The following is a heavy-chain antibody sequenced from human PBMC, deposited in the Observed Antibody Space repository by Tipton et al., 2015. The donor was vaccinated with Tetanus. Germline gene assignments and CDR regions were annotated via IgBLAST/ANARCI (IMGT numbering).Heavy chain of an antibody. V-gene: IGHV4-39*01. CDR3: VRHVSGMFSGFDSNF. J-gene: IGHJ4*02. D-gene: IGHD5-12*01. Sequence: TLSLTCTVSGGSISSGTYYWGWIRQPPGKGLEWIGSIYFSGSTYYNPSLKSRVTIYVDTSKKQFSLRLSSVTAADTAVYYCVRHVSGMFSGFDSNFWGQGTLVAVSS. CDR1: GGSISSGTYY. CDR2: IYFSGST.